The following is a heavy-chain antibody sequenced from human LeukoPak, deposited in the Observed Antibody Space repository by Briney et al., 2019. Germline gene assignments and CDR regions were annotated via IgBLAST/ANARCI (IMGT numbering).Heavy chain of an antibody. D-gene: IGHD6-13*01. Sequence: GGSLRLSCAASGFTFTKYWMSWVRQAPGKRLECVASINQDESVKRYVDSAKGRFTISRDNTQNSVYLEMNSLTAEDTALYYCARDLWAQQEGDGFDIWGQGTMVTVSS. J-gene: IGHJ3*02. CDR1: GFTFTKYW. CDR3: ARDLWAQQEGDGFDI. CDR2: INQDESVK. V-gene: IGHV3-7*03.